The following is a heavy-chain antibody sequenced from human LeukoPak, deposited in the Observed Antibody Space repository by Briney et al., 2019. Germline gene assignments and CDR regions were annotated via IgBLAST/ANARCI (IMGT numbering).Heavy chain of an antibody. CDR1: GFTFTSSA. CDR3: GADSMPRGVFSYAFDI. D-gene: IGHD3-10*01. CDR2: IVVGSGDT. J-gene: IGHJ3*02. Sequence: SVKVSCKASGFTFTSSAVQWVRQARGQRLEWIGWIVVGSGDTNSAQKFRERVTITRDMSTRTACMELSSLRSEDTAVYYCGADSMPRGVFSYAFDIWGQGTMVTVSS. V-gene: IGHV1-58*01.